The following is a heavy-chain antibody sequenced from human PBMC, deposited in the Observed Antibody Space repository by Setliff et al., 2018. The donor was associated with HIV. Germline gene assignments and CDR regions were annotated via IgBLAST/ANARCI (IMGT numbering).Heavy chain of an antibody. J-gene: IGHJ4*02. D-gene: IGHD3-22*01. V-gene: IGHV1-18*01. CDR3: ARDQRDSSGYFAD. Sequence: GASVKVSCKASGYTFINYGISWVRQAPGQGLEWMGWISAYNGNTDNAQKFQGRLTMTTDTPTSTAYMELRSLRSDDTAVYYCARDQRDSSGYFADWGQGTLVTVSS. CDR2: ISAYNGNT. CDR1: GYTFINYG.